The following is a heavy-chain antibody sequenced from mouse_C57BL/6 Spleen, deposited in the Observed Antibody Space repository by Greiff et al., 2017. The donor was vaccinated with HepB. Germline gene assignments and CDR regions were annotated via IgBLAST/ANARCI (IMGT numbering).Heavy chain of an antibody. D-gene: IGHD2-10*01. Sequence: QVQLKQSGPELVKPGASVKISCKASGYAFSSSWMNWVKQRPGKGLEWIGRIYPGDGDTNYNGKFKGKATLTADKSSSTAYMQLSSLTSEDSAVYFCASPYYGNAPPCFAYWGQGTLVTVSA. CDR2: IYPGDGDT. V-gene: IGHV1-82*01. CDR3: ASPYYGNAPPCFAY. CDR1: GYAFSSSW. J-gene: IGHJ3*01.